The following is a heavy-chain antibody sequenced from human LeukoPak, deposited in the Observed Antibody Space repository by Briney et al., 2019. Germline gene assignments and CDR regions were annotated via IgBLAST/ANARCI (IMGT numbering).Heavy chain of an antibody. V-gene: IGHV1-18*01. CDR1: GYTFTSYG. CDR3: ARRACSSTSCYENWFDP. Sequence: ASVKVSCKASGYTFTSYGISWVRQAPGQGLEWMGWISAYNGNTNYAQKLQGRVTVTTDTSTSTAYMELRSLRSDDTAVYYCARRACSSTSCYENWFDPWGQGTLVTVSS. J-gene: IGHJ5*02. D-gene: IGHD2-2*01. CDR2: ISAYNGNT.